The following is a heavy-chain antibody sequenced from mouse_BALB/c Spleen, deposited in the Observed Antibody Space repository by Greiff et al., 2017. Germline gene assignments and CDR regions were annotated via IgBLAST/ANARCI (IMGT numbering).Heavy chain of an antibody. Sequence: VQLKESGPSLVKPSQTLSLTCSVTGDSITSGYWNWIRKFPGNKLEYMGYISYSGSTYYNPSLKSRISITRDTSKNQYYLQLNSVTTEDTATYYCARGILRLREAMDYWGQGTSVTVSS. CDR1: GDSITSGY. D-gene: IGHD1-2*01. CDR3: ARGILRLREAMDY. J-gene: IGHJ4*01. CDR2: ISYSGST. V-gene: IGHV3-8*02.